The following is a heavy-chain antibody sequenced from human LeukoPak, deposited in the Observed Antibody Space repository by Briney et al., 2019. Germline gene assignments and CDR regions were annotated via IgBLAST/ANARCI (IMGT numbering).Heavy chain of an antibody. J-gene: IGHJ5*02. CDR3: ARRAKLYYYDSSGYS. V-gene: IGHV4-34*01. CDR2: INHSGST. CDR1: GGSFSGYY. D-gene: IGHD3-22*01. Sequence: SETLSLTCAVYGGSFSGYYWSWIRQPPGKGLEWIGEINHSGSTNYNPSLKSRVTISVDTSKNQFSLKLSSVTAADTAVYYCARRAKLYYYDSSGYSWGQGTLVTVSS.